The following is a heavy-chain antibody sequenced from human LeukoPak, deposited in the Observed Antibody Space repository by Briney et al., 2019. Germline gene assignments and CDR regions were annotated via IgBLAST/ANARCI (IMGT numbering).Heavy chain of an antibody. CDR2: ISIDGNNP. D-gene: IGHD2-21*01. CDR1: GFTFSSYA. V-gene: IGHV3-30*01. CDR3: ARYLFSDFYFDH. Sequence: GGSLRLSCAASGFTFSSYAMHWVRQAPGRGLEWVAVISIDGNNPYYADSVKGRFTISRDNSKNALYLQMTSLKTDDTAVYFCARYLFSDFYFDHWGQGTLVTVSS. J-gene: IGHJ4*02.